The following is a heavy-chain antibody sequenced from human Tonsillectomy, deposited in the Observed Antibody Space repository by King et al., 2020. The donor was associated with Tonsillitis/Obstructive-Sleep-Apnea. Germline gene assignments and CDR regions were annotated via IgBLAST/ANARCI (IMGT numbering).Heavy chain of an antibody. CDR1: GYTFTSYG. CDR3: ARFSRVVVIAIAEFDY. V-gene: IGHV1-18*01. Sequence: VQLVESGAEVKKPGASVKVSCKASGYTFTSYGISWVRQAPGQGLEWMGWIIAYNGNTNYAQKRQGRVTMTTDTSTSTAYMELRSLRSDDTAVYYCARFSRVVVIAIAEFDYWGQGTLVTVSS. D-gene: IGHD2-21*01. CDR2: IIAYNGNT. J-gene: IGHJ4*02.